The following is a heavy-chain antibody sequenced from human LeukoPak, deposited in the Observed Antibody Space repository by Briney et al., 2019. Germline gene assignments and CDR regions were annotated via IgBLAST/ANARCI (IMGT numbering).Heavy chain of an antibody. Sequence: GESLKISCEGSGYRLTNYWIGRVRQMPGKGLEWMGVIYPGDSDTTYSPSFQGQVTISADKSNNTAYLQWSSLKASDTATYYCARRAYYNYGTDVAGQGTTVTVSS. J-gene: IGHJ6*02. CDR1: GYRLTNYW. CDR3: ARRAYYNYGTDV. CDR2: IYPGDSDT. V-gene: IGHV5-51*01.